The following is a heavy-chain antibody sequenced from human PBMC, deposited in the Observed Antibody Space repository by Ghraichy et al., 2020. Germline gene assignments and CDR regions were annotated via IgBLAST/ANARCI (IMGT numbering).Heavy chain of an antibody. V-gene: IGHV1-18*01. Sequence: ASVKVSCKASGDTFTDPGISWVRQAPGQGLEWMGWISAYNANTNYAQKLQGRVTMTTDTSTSTAYMELRSLRSDDTAVYYCARDLRYSSPRYYFDYWGQGALVTVSS. CDR1: GDTFTDPG. CDR3: ARDLRYSSPRYYFDY. CDR2: ISAYNANT. J-gene: IGHJ4*02. D-gene: IGHD6-13*01.